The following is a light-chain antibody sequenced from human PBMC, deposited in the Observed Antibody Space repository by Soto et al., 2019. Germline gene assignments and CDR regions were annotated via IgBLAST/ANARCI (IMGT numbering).Light chain of an antibody. CDR2: AVT. CDR1: SDDIGYNNY. Sequence: QSAPTQPASVSGSPGQSITISCTGTSDDIGYNNYVSWYQQHPGKAPTLIIYAVTYRPSGVSSRFSGSKSGDTASLTISGLQADDEADYYCTSQTDSRPVVFGGGTKLAVL. J-gene: IGLJ2*01. CDR3: TSQTDSRPVV. V-gene: IGLV2-14*03.